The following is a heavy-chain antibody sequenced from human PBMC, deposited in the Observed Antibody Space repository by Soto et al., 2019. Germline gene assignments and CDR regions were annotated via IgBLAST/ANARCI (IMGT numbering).Heavy chain of an antibody. J-gene: IGHJ6*02. V-gene: IGHV1-58*02. CDR2: IVVGSGNT. Sequence: QMQLVQSGPEVKKPGTSVKVSCKASGFTFTSSAMQWVRQARGQRLEWIGWIVVGSGNTNYAQKFQERVTITRDMSTGTASMEXSSLRSEDTAVYYCAADRDSSGYYYVSDYYYGMDVWGQGTTVTVSS. CDR3: AADRDSSGYYYVSDYYYGMDV. CDR1: GFTFTSSA. D-gene: IGHD3-22*01.